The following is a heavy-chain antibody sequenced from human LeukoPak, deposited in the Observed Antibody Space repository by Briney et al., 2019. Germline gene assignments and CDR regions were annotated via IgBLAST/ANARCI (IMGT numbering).Heavy chain of an antibody. J-gene: IGHJ4*02. CDR3: ARSEIYYYDSSGYRPFDY. CDR2: IIPIFGTA. V-gene: IGHV1-69*05. Sequence: GASVKVSCKASGGTFSSYAISWVRQAPGQGLEWMGGIIPIFGTANYAQKFQGRVTITTDESTSTAYMELSSLRSEDTAVYYCARSEIYYYDSSGYRPFDYWGQGTLVTVSS. CDR1: GGTFSSYA. D-gene: IGHD3-22*01.